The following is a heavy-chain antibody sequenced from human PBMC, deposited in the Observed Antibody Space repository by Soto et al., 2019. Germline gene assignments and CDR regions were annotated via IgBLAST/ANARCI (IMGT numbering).Heavy chain of an antibody. V-gene: IGHV3-30-3*01. J-gene: IGHJ4*02. CDR3: ARDPKTSGGQHWAFNYFDS. D-gene: IGHD7-27*01. Sequence: GGSLRLSCAASGFSFSISPMHWVRQAPGKGPEWVALISYDGTNKFYSDSVKGRFTISRDNSKSTLYLQVDSLRPEGAAVYYCARDPKTSGGQHWAFNYFDSWGQGTLVTVSS. CDR2: ISYDGTNK. CDR1: GFSFSISP.